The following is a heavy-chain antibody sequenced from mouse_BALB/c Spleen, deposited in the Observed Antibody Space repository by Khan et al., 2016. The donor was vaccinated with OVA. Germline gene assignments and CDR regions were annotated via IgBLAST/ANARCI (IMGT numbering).Heavy chain of an antibody. CDR2: INPSNNYT. CDR1: GYTFTSYT. D-gene: IGHD2-14*01. V-gene: IGHV1-4*01. J-gene: IGHJ3*01. CDR3: VREGAYYRSDGWFAY. Sequence: QVQLQQSGAELARPGASVKMSCKASGYTFTSYTMHWVRQRPGQALEWIGHINPSNNYTNYNQNFKDKATLIVDKSSSTAYVQLSSLTSEDSAVYYCVREGAYYRSDGWFAYWGQGTLVTVS.